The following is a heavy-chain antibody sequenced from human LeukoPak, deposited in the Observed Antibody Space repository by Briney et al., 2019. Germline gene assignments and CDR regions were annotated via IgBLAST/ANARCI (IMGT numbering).Heavy chain of an antibody. V-gene: IGHV4-59*01. CDR3: ARATQGLRWYRYFDY. CDR1: GGSISSYY. CDR2: IYYSGST. J-gene: IGHJ4*02. Sequence: SETLSLTCTVSGGSISSYYWSWIQQPPGKGLEWIGYIYYSGSTNYNPSLKSRVTISVDTSKNQFSLKLSSVTAADTAVYYCARATQGLRWYRYFDYWGQGTLVTVSS. D-gene: IGHD4-23*01.